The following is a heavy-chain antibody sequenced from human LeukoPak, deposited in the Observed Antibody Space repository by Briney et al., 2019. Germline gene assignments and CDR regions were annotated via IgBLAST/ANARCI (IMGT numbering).Heavy chain of an antibody. D-gene: IGHD4-17*01. CDR3: ARDNGDYCFDY. CDR1: GYTFTGYY. J-gene: IGHJ4*02. CDR2: INPNSGGT. V-gene: IGHV1-2*02. Sequence: ASVKASCKASGYTFTGYYMNCVRQAPGQGLEWMGWINPNSGGTNYAQKFQGRVTMTRDTSISTAYMELTRLRSDDTAVYYCARDNGDYCFDYWGQGTLVTVSS.